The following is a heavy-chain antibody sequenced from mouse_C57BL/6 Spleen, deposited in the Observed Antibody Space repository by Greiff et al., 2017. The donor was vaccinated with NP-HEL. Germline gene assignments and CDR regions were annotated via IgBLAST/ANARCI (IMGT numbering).Heavy chain of an antibody. Sequence: VKLLQPGAELVKPGASVKLSCKASGYTLTSTWMHWVKQRPERGLEWIGRIDPNSGGTKYTEKFKSKAKLTVDKPASTAYLQLSSLTSEDTAVYYCARDAYYNGNGDPDYWGQGTTVTVSS. CDR1: GYTLTSTW. CDR2: IDPNSGGT. D-gene: IGHD2-12*01. V-gene: IGHV1-72*01. J-gene: IGHJ2*01. CDR3: ARDAYYNGNGDPDY.